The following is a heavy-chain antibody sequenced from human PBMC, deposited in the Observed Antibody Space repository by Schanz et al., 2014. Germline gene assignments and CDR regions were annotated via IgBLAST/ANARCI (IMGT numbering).Heavy chain of an antibody. Sequence: QVQLVQSGAEVKKPGSSVKVSCTASGGTFSSYTISWIRQAPGQGLEWMGWMNPDSGNTGYAQKFQGRVTMTRNTSISTAYMELSSLRSEDTAVYYCASSGAGYSSSWDFDYWGQGTLVTVSS. D-gene: IGHD6-13*01. V-gene: IGHV1-8*01. J-gene: IGHJ4*02. CDR1: GGTFSSYT. CDR2: MNPDSGNT. CDR3: ASSGAGYSSSWDFDY.